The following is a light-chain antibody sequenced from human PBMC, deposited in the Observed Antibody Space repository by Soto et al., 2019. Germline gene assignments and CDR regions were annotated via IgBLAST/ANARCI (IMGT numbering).Light chain of an antibody. CDR2: DAS. J-gene: IGKJ4*01. V-gene: IGKV1-5*01. CDR1: QSISSW. Sequence: IQMTQSPSTLSASVGDRVTITCRASQSISSWLAWYQQQPGKAPKLLIYDASSLESGVPSRFSGSGSGTEFTLTISSLQPEDSASYYCQQYYNSVLTFGGGTKVDIK. CDR3: QQYYNSVLT.